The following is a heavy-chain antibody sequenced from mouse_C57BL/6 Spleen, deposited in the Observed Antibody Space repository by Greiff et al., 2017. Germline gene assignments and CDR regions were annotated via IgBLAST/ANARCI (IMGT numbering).Heavy chain of an antibody. J-gene: IGHJ2*01. Sequence: QVQLKESGAELVKPGASVKISCKASGYAFSSYWMNWVKQRPGKGLEWIGQIYPGDGDTNYNGKFKGKATLTADKSSSTAYMQLSSLTSEDSAVYFCARRHDPYFDYWGQGTTLTVSS. CDR2: IYPGDGDT. D-gene: IGHD3-2*01. CDR3: ARRHDPYFDY. CDR1: GYAFSSYW. V-gene: IGHV1-80*01.